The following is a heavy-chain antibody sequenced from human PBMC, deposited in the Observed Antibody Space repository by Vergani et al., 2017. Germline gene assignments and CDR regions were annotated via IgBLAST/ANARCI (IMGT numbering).Heavy chain of an antibody. CDR1: GFTFSSYA. D-gene: IGHD3-22*01. V-gene: IGHV3-9*01. J-gene: IGHJ3*02. Sequence: EVQLLESGGGLVQPGGSLRLSCAASGFTFSSYAMSWVRQAPGKGLEWVSAISWNSGSIGYADSVKGRFTISRDNAKNSLYLQMNSLRAEDTALYYCAKDTRYDSSGYYLGDAFDIWGQGTMVTVSS. CDR3: AKDTRYDSSGYYLGDAFDI. CDR2: ISWNSGSI.